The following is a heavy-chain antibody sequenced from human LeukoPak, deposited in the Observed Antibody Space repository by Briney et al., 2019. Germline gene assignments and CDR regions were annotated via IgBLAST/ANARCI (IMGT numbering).Heavy chain of an antibody. CDR2: ISAYNGNT. Sequence: ASVKVSCKASGYTFTSYGISWVRQAPGQGLEWMGWISAYNGNTNYAQKLQGRVTMTTDTSTSTAYMELRSLRSDDTAVYYCAREQMTGTASGYYDYSMDVWGKGTTVTISS. D-gene: IGHD1-1*01. V-gene: IGHV1-18*01. J-gene: IGHJ6*03. CDR3: AREQMTGTASGYYDYSMDV. CDR1: GYTFTSYG.